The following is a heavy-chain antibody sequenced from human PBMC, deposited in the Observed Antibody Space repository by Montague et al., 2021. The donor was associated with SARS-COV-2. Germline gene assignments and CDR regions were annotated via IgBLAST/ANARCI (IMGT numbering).Heavy chain of an antibody. CDR1: GGSISSGGFL. CDR3: SRGSYRYSRNYYYAMDV. Sequence: TLSLTCIVSGGSISSGGFLWTWVRHLPGKGLEWIGYIFYNGGTDYNPSLKSRVNIAVDTSKNQSSLRLSSVTAADTAVYYCSRGSYRYSRNYYYAMDVWGQGTTLIVSS. CDR2: IFYNGGT. D-gene: IGHD4-11*01. J-gene: IGHJ6*02. V-gene: IGHV4-31*03.